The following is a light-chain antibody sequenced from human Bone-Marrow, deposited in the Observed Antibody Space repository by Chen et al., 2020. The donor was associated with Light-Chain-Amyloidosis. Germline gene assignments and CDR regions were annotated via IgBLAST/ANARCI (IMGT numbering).Light chain of an antibody. Sequence: EIVLTQSPGTLSLSPGEGANLSCMASQTISSNYLTWYQQKFGQAPRPLIYGSSSRATGIPDRFTGSGSGTDFTLTINRLEPEDFAMYYCQQYGTSPLTFGGGTKVGFK. CDR2: GSS. CDR1: QTISSNY. CDR3: QQYGTSPLT. J-gene: IGKJ4*01. V-gene: IGKV3-20*01.